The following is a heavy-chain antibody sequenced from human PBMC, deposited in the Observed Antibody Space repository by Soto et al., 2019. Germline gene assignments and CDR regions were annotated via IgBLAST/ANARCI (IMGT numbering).Heavy chain of an antibody. V-gene: IGHV4-61*01. D-gene: IGHD3-22*01. J-gene: IGHJ4*02. CDR2: IFDTGIT. CDR3: VSDPYSHDTRGFYRYFDT. CDR1: GDSVSRSKYY. Sequence: SETLSLTWSVSGDSVSRSKYYWTWIRQSTGKGREWRGYIFDTGITEYRPSLERRSSLSRDTAKNQFSLKLSSLPAADTAVSYCVSDPYSHDTRGFYRYFDTWGPGTLVTVSS.